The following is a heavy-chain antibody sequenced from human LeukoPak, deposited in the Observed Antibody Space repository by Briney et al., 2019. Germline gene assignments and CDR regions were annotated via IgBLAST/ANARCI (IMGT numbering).Heavy chain of an antibody. Sequence: ASVTVSCKASGGTFSSYAISWVRQAPGQGLEWMGGIIPIFGTANYAQKFQGRVTITADESTSTAYMELSSLRSEDTAVYYCARGTSSIAARPSNYYGMDVWGQGTTVTVSS. CDR1: GGTFSSYA. J-gene: IGHJ6*02. V-gene: IGHV1-69*13. D-gene: IGHD6-6*01. CDR2: IIPIFGTA. CDR3: ARGTSSIAARPSNYYGMDV.